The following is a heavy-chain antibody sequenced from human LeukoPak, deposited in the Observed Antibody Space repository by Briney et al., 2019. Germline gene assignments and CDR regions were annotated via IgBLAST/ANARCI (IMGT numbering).Heavy chain of an antibody. Sequence: GRSLRLSCAASGFTFSSYAMHWVRQAPGKGLEWVAVISYDGSNKYYADSVKGRFTISRDNSKSTLYLQMNSLRAEDTAVYYCARDLTYDSSGYPAYYFDYWGQGTLVTVSS. J-gene: IGHJ4*02. D-gene: IGHD3-22*01. CDR3: ARDLTYDSSGYPAYYFDY. CDR2: ISYDGSNK. V-gene: IGHV3-30-3*01. CDR1: GFTFSSYA.